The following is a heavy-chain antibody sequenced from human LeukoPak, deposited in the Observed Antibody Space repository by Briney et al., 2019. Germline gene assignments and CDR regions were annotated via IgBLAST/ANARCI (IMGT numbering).Heavy chain of an antibody. CDR3: ARGGVTIFGVDNYYYYGMDV. V-gene: IGHV1-8*01. CDR2: MNPNSGNT. CDR1: GYTFTSYD. Sequence: SVKVSCKASGYTFTSYDINWVRQATGQGLEWMGWMNPNSGNTGYAQKFQGRVTMTRNTSISTAYMELSSLRSEDTAVYYCARGGVTIFGVDNYYYYGMDVWGQGTTVTVSS. D-gene: IGHD3-3*01. J-gene: IGHJ6*02.